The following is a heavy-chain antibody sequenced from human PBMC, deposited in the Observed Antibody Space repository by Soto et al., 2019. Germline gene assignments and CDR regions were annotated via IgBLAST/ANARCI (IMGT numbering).Heavy chain of an antibody. D-gene: IGHD3-3*01. J-gene: IGHJ4*02. Sequence: QVQLQESGPGLVKPSETLSLTCTVSGGSIRGYYWSWIRQPPRKGLEWIGYIYHSGSTNYNPSLKSRATISVDTSKSQFSLQLSSVTAADTAVYYCARHRVSANPPYYFDYWGQGTLVTVSS. CDR3: ARHRVSANPPYYFDY. CDR2: IYHSGST. CDR1: GGSIRGYY. V-gene: IGHV4-59*08.